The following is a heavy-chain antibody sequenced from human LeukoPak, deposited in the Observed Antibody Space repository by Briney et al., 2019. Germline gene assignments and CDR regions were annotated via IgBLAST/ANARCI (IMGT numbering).Heavy chain of an antibody. J-gene: IGHJ4*02. D-gene: IGHD5-24*01. CDR1: GFTFSSYA. CDR3: AREMATILDY. CDR2: ISYDGSNK. V-gene: IGHV3-30-3*01. Sequence: GRSLRLSCAASGFTFSSYAMHRVRQAPGKGLEWVAVISYDGSNKYYADSVKGRFTISRDNSKNTLYLQMNSLRAEDTAVYYCAREMATILDYWGQGTLVTVSS.